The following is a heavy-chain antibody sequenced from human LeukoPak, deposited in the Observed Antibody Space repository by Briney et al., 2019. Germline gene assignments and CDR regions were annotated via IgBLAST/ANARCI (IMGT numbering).Heavy chain of an antibody. CDR2: IWYDGSNK. V-gene: IGHV3-33*08. Sequence: GRSLRLSCAASGFTFSSYAMHWVRQAPGKGLEWVAVIWYDGSNKYYADSVKGRFTISRDNSKNTLYLQMNSLRAEDTAVYYCARERGLRYFDWLYDAFDIWGQGTMVTVSS. J-gene: IGHJ3*02. D-gene: IGHD3-9*01. CDR3: ARERGLRYFDWLYDAFDI. CDR1: GFTFSSYA.